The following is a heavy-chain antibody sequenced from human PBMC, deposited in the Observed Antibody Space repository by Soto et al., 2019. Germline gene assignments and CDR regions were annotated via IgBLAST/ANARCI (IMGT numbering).Heavy chain of an antibody. Sequence: EVQLLESGGGLVQPGGSLRLSCAASGFTFSSYAMSWVRQAPGKGLEWVSAISGSGGDAYYADSVKGRFTISRDNSKNTIYLQMNSVRADDTAVYYCARTAVDGRKDAFDIWGQGTLVTVSS. CDR2: ISGSGGDA. V-gene: IGHV3-23*01. CDR1: GFTFSSYA. J-gene: IGHJ3*02. CDR3: ARTAVDGRKDAFDI. D-gene: IGHD6-25*01.